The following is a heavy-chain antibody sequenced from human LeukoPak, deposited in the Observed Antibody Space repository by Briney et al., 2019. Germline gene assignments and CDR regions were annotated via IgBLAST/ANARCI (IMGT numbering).Heavy chain of an antibody. Sequence: GGSLRLSCAASGFTFSSCAMHWVRQAPGKGLEWVAVISYDGSNKYYADSVKGRFTISRDNSKNTLYLQMNSLRAEDTAVYYCAKEALGWLVRINWFDPWGQGTLVTVSS. CDR1: GFTFSSCA. CDR3: AKEALGWLVRINWFDP. D-gene: IGHD6-19*01. J-gene: IGHJ5*02. V-gene: IGHV3-30-3*01. CDR2: ISYDGSNK.